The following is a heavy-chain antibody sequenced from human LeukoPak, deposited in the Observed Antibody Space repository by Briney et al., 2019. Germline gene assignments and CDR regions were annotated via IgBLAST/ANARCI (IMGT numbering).Heavy chain of an antibody. CDR2: INHSGST. Sequence: PSETLSLTCAVYGGAFSGYYWSWIRQPPGKGLEWIGEINHSGSTNYNPSLKSRVTISVDTSKNQFSLKLSSVTAADTAVYYCASRGYSSGWYLAYWGQGTLVTVSS. CDR1: GGAFSGYY. J-gene: IGHJ4*02. CDR3: ASRGYSSGWYLAY. D-gene: IGHD6-19*01. V-gene: IGHV4-34*01.